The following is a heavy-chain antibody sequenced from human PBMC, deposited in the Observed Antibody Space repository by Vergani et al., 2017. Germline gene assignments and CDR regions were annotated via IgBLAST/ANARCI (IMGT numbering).Heavy chain of an antibody. CDR2: TWYDGNNK. CDR1: GFTFNQYG. CDR3: ARDLRLLYNRFDP. D-gene: IGHD1-14*01. J-gene: IGHJ5*02. Sequence: QVQWVESGGGVVQPGRSLRLSCAASGFTFNQYGMHWVRQAPGKGLEWVAVTWYDGNNKQYADSVKDRFTISRDNSKSTMYLQMNSLRDEDTGVYYCARDLRLLYNRFDPWGQGTLVTVSS. V-gene: IGHV3-33*01.